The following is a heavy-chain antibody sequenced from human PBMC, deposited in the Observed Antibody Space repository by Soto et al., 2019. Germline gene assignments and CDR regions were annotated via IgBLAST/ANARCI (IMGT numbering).Heavy chain of an antibody. J-gene: IGHJ6*02. V-gene: IGHV3-30-3*01. Sequence: PGGSRRLSCAASGFTFSSYAMHWVRQAPGKGLEWVAVISYDGSNKYYADSVKGRFTISRDNSKNTLYLQMNSLRAEDTAVYYCARVRERPQDNYIAEAYYYYYGMDVSGQGTTVTVSS. CDR1: GFTFSSYA. D-gene: IGHD6-13*01. CDR2: ISYDGSNK. CDR3: ARVRERPQDNYIAEAYYYYYGMDV.